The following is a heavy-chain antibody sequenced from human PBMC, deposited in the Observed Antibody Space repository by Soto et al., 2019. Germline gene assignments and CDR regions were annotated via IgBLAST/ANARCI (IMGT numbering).Heavy chain of an antibody. V-gene: IGHV3-48*04. CDR1: EFTFSSYS. Sequence: PGGSLRLSCVAFEFTFSSYSMSWVRQVPGKGLEWVSYIRGVRDVIYYVDSVKGRFTISRDNAKSSLYLQMNSLRAEDTAVYYCARGLGSSGWYSPWHAFDIWGQGTMVTVSS. D-gene: IGHD6-19*01. CDR2: IRGVRDVI. J-gene: IGHJ3*02. CDR3: ARGLGSSGWYSPWHAFDI.